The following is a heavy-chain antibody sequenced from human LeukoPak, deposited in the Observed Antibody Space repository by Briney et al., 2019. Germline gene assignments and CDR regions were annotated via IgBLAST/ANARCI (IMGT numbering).Heavy chain of an antibody. CDR2: ISNSGGST. D-gene: IGHD6-6*01. CDR3: AKETSSSFDY. V-gene: IGHV3-23*01. Sequence: PGGPLRLSCEASGFTFGTYGMTWVRQAPGKGLEWVSGISNSGGSTYYADSVKGRFTISRDNSKNTLYLQMNSLRAEDTAVYYCAKETSSSFDYWGQGTLVTVSS. CDR1: GFTFGTYG. J-gene: IGHJ4*02.